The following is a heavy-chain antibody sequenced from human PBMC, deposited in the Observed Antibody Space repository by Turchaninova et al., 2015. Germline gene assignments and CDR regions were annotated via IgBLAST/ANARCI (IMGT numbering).Heavy chain of an antibody. CDR1: GGSFSGNS. D-gene: IGHD3-16*01. Sequence: QVRLQQWGAGLLKPSETLSLTCAVYGGSFSGNSGNWILQPPGKGLEWIGEINQSRSTNYNPSLKSRVTISVYTSKNQFSLKLKSVTAADTAVYYCARHVWSRGYFDLWGRGILVTVSS. J-gene: IGHJ2*01. V-gene: IGHV4-34*01. CDR3: ARHVWSRGYFDL. CDR2: INQSRST.